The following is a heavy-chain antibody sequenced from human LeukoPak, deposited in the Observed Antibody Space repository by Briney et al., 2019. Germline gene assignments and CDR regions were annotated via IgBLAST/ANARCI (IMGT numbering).Heavy chain of an antibody. CDR2: ISSGESRT. Sequence: GGSLRLSCAASGFTFTSYAMSWVRQAPGKGLVWVSGISSGESRTYADSVKGRFTISRDNAKKTLILQMNSLRAEDTAVYYCAKSKGGAAFDIWGQGTMATVSS. V-gene: IGHV3-74*01. D-gene: IGHD3-16*01. CDR3: AKSKGGAAFDI. CDR1: GFTFTSYA. J-gene: IGHJ3*02.